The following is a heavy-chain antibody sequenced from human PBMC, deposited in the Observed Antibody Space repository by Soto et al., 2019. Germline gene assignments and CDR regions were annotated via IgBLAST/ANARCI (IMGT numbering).Heavy chain of an antibody. CDR1: GGSFIPNS. CDR2: IYYDGTA. V-gene: IGHV4-59*12. Sequence: SETLSLTCTVSGGSFIPNSWSWIRQPPGKGLEWVGYIYYDGTARHNPSLKSRVTISLDRSRNQFSLKLSSVTAADTAVYYCARVTDYWGQGILVNVSS. CDR3: ARVTDY. J-gene: IGHJ4*02.